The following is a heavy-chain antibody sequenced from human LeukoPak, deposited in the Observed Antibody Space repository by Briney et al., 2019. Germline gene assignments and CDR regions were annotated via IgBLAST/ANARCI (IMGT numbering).Heavy chain of an antibody. V-gene: IGHV3-30*02. CDR3: SHLYVNTGIAY. CDR2: LRYNGITA. J-gene: IGHJ4*02. CDR1: GHALSRYG. D-gene: IGHD2-2*02. Sequence: PGGSLRLSCVASGHALSRYGIHWGRQAPGKGPEWVSFLRYNGITAYYPDSVKGRFTTSRDDSKNTLYLQMTSLRVEDTATYYWSHLYVNTGIAYWGRGTRVTVSS.